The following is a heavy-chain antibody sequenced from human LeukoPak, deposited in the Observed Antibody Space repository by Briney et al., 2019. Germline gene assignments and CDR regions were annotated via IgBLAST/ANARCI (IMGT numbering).Heavy chain of an antibody. CDR3: ARSSSMVTFDY. CDR1: GITFSSYG. Sequence: GRSLRRSCAASGITFSSYGMHWVRQAPGKGLEWVAVISYDGSNKYYADSVKGRFTISRDNSKNTLYLQMNSLRAEDTAVYYCARSSSMVTFDYWGQGTLVTVSS. J-gene: IGHJ4*02. V-gene: IGHV3-30*19. D-gene: IGHD5-18*01. CDR2: ISYDGSNK.